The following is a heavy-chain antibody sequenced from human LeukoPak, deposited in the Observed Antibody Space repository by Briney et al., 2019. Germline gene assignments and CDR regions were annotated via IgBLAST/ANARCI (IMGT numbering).Heavy chain of an antibody. V-gene: IGHV1-18*01. CDR3: ARDGVVVVAASDY. Sequence: ASANVSCKASGYTFTRYGINWVRQAPGQGLERMGWISAYNGNTNYAQKLQGRVTMTTDTSTSTAYMELRSLRSDDTAMYYCARDGVVVVAASDYWGQGTLVTVSS. D-gene: IGHD2-15*01. CDR1: GYTFTRYG. CDR2: ISAYNGNT. J-gene: IGHJ4*02.